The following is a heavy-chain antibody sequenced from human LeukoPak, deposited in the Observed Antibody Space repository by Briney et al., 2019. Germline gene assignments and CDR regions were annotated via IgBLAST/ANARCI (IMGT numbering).Heavy chain of an antibody. CDR2: FYYTGYT. Sequence: SETLSLTCTVSGGSISGYYWSWIRQPPGKGLEWIGYFYYTGYTNYNPSLKSRVAISVDTSKNQFSLYLTSVTAADTAVYYCARESYGIDSWGQGTLVNVSS. V-gene: IGHV4-59*01. CDR3: ARESYGIDS. D-gene: IGHD5-18*01. J-gene: IGHJ4*02. CDR1: GGSISGYY.